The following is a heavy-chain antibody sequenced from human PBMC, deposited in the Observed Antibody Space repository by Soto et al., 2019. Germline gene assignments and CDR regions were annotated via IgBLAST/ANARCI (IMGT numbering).Heavy chain of an antibody. CDR3: ARDYDCWSGYYDAFDI. J-gene: IGHJ3*02. V-gene: IGHV3-7*03. D-gene: IGHD3-3*01. CDR2: IKQGGSEK. CDR1: GFTFSSYW. Sequence: GGSLRLSCAASGFTFSSYWMSWVRQAPGKGLEWVANIKQGGSEKYDVDSVKGRFTSSRDNAKNSLYLQMNSLRAEDTAVYYCARDYDCWSGYYDAFDIWGQGTMVTVSS.